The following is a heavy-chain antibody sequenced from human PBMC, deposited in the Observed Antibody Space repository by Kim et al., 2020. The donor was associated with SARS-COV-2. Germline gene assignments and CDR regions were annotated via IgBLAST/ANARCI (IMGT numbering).Heavy chain of an antibody. D-gene: IGHD7-27*01. Sequence: GGSLRLSCAASGFTFHDHAMHWVRQAPGKGLEWVSLISSDGSITYYADSVKGRFTISRDNCKDTLYLQMNSLRTEDTAFYYCGKDSATTGDTEYWGQGTLLTVSS. CDR1: GFTFHDHA. CDR3: GKDSATTGDTEY. J-gene: IGHJ4*02. CDR2: ISSDGSIT. V-gene: IGHV3-43*02.